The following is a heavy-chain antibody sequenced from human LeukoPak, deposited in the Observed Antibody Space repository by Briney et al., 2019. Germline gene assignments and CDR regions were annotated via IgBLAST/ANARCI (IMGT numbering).Heavy chain of an antibody. V-gene: IGHV3-7*01. Sequence: GGSLRLSCAASGFTFSSYWMSWVRQAPGKGLEWVANIKQDGSEKYYVDSVKGRFTIPRDNAKNSLYLQMNSLRAEDTAVYYCARDRWFTPNDYYYYGMDVWGQGTTVTVSS. J-gene: IGHJ6*02. D-gene: IGHD3-10*01. CDR2: IKQDGSEK. CDR1: GFTFSSYW. CDR3: ARDRWFTPNDYYYYGMDV.